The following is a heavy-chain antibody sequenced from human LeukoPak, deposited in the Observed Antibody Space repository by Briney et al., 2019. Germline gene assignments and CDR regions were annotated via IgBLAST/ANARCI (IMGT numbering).Heavy chain of an antibody. CDR3: ARTATAAGADFDY. Sequence: GESLKISCKGSGYIFTSYWIGWVRQMPGKGLEWMGIIYPGDSDTRYSPSFQGQVTISADKSISTAYLQWSSLKASDSAMYYCARTATAAGADFDYWSQGTLVTVSS. V-gene: IGHV5-51*01. D-gene: IGHD6-13*01. CDR1: GYIFTSYW. J-gene: IGHJ4*02. CDR2: IYPGDSDT.